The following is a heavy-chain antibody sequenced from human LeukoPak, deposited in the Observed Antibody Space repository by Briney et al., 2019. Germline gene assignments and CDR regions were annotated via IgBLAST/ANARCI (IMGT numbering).Heavy chain of an antibody. D-gene: IGHD2-21*01. CDR1: GFTFSSYA. CDR2: ISYDGSNK. J-gene: IGHJ4*02. V-gene: IGHV3-30-3*01. Sequence: GGSLRLSCAASGFTFSSYAMHWVRQAPGKGLEWVAVISYDGSNKYYADSVKGRFTISRDNSKNTLYLQMNSLRAEDTAVYYCVRASRTIDFWGQGTLVTVSS. CDR3: VRASRTIDF.